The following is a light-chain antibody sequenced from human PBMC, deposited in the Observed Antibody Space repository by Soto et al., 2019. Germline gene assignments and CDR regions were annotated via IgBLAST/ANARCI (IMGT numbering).Light chain of an antibody. V-gene: IGKV1-5*03. J-gene: IGKJ1*01. CDR3: QQYNNYVST. CDR2: RAS. Sequence: DIQRTTSPSALSAAVGDRVPITCRPSQSISSWLAWYQQKPGKAPNLLIYRASSLESGVPSRCSGSGSGTEFTLTISSLQPDDFATYHCQQYNNYVSTFGQGTKVDIK. CDR1: QSISSW.